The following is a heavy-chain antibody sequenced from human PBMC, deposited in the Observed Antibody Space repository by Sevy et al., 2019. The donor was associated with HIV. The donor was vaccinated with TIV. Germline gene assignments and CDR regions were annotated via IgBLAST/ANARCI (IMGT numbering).Heavy chain of an antibody. CDR2: GHYDGRT. CDR1: GYFISSSYY. CDR3: VRGASYYASGALYFDY. Sequence: SETLSLICTVSGYFISSSYYWGWIRQPPGKGLEYIGTGHYDGRTYYNPSLMSRVTVSLDTSNNQFSLKVTSVTAADTAADFCVRGASYYASGALYFDYWGQGTLVTVSS. V-gene: IGHV4-38-2*02. D-gene: IGHD3-10*01. J-gene: IGHJ4*02.